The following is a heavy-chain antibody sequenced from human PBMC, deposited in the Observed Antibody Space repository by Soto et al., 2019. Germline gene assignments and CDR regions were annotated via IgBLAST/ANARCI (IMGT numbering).Heavy chain of an antibody. J-gene: IGHJ4*02. Sequence: EVQLLESGGGLVQPGGSLRLSCAASGFTFSSYAMSWVRQAPGKGLEWVSIIGVGGGDRYYPESVKDRFTISRDNSRDTLYMEMNGVRDEDTAVYYCARVRFGELVWGQGTLVTVSS. CDR1: GFTFSSYA. D-gene: IGHD3-10*01. V-gene: IGHV3-23*01. CDR3: ARVRFGELV. CDR2: IGVGGGDR.